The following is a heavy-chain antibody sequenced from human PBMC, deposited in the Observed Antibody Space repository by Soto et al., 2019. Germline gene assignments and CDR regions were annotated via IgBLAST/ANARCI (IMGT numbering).Heavy chain of an antibody. Sequence: QVQLVQSGAEVKKPGASVKVSCKASGYTFTSYGISWVGQAPGQGLEWMGWISAYNGNTNYAQKLQGRVTMTTDTSTSTAYMELRSLRSDDTAVYYCARDQTLGYCSGGSCYRTPRYMDVWGKGTTVTVSS. CDR1: GYTFTSYG. CDR2: ISAYNGNT. CDR3: ARDQTLGYCSGGSCYRTPRYMDV. D-gene: IGHD2-15*01. V-gene: IGHV1-18*01. J-gene: IGHJ6*03.